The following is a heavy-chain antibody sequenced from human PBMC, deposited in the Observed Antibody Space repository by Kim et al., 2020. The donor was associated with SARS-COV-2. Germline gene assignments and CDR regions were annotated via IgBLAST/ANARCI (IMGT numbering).Heavy chain of an antibody. CDR3: ARGTHASGSDY. CDR2: NY. J-gene: IGHJ4*02. V-gene: IGHV6-1*01. Sequence: NYDYAFSVKGRITVNPDTSKNQFALQLNSVTPEDTAVYFCARGTHASGSDYWGQGTLVTVSS. D-gene: IGHD2-8*01.